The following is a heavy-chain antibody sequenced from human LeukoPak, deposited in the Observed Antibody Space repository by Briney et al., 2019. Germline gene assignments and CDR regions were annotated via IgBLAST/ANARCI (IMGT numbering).Heavy chain of an antibody. CDR2: INHSGST. CDR3: ARGPSRIVATIDFDY. Sequence: PSETLSLTCAVYGGSFSGYYWSWIRQPPGKGLEWIGEINHSGSTNYNPSLKSRATISVDTSKNQFSLKLSSVTAADTAVYYCARGPSRIVATIDFDYWGQGTLVTVSS. J-gene: IGHJ4*02. V-gene: IGHV4-34*01. CDR1: GGSFSGYY. D-gene: IGHD5-12*01.